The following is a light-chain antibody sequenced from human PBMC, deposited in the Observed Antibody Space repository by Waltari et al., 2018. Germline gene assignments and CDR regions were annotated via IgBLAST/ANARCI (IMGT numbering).Light chain of an antibody. CDR3: ETGGHGTWV. CDR1: SGHSSNV. V-gene: IGLV4-69*01. J-gene: IGLJ3*02. Sequence: QLVLTQSPSPSSSLGASVKLTCTLSSGHSSNVLAGLQKQPEKGPRYLMKVNSDGSHSKGDDTPDHFSGSSSGAERYRTISNLQPEDEADYYCETGGHGTWVFGGGTKVTVL. CDR2: VNSDGSH.